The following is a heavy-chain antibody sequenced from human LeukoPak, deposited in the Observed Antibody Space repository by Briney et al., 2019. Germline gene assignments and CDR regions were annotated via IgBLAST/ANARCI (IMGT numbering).Heavy chain of an antibody. CDR2: IIPIFGTA. J-gene: IGHJ3*02. Sequence: GSSVKVSCKASGGTFSRYAISWVRQAPGQGLEWMGGIIPIFGTANYAQKFQGRVTITADESTRTAYMELSSLRSEDTAVYYCARLGDHSSGWYDGVSATKNVRAFDIWGQGTMVTVSS. CDR1: GGTFSRYA. V-gene: IGHV1-69*01. D-gene: IGHD6-19*01. CDR3: ARLGDHSSGWYDGVSATKNVRAFDI.